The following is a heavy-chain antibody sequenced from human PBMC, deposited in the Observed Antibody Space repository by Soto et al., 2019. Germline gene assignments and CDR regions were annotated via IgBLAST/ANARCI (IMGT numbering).Heavy chain of an antibody. CDR1: GYSFTSYW. CDR3: ARLPPQQLVPYYFDY. J-gene: IGHJ4*02. Sequence: PGESLKISCKGPGYSFTSYWIGWVRQMPGKGLEWMGIIYPGDSDTRYSPSFQGRVTISADKSISTAYLQWSSLKASDTAMYYCARLPPQQLVPYYFDYWGQGTLVTVSS. V-gene: IGHV5-51*01. D-gene: IGHD6-13*01. CDR2: IYPGDSDT.